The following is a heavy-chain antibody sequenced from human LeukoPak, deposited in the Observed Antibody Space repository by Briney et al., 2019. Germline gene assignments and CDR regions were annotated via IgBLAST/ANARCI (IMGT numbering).Heavy chain of an antibody. CDR1: GYTFTSYY. CDR3: ARDIPAKHCSSTSCYPSHGMDV. CDR2: INPSGGST. Sequence: ASVKVSCKASGYTFTSYYMHWVRQAPGQGLEWMGIINPSGGSTSYAQKFQGRVTMTRDTPTSTVYMELSSLRSEDTAVYYCARDIPAKHCSSTSCYPSHGMDVWGQGTTVTVSS. J-gene: IGHJ6*02. D-gene: IGHD2-2*01. V-gene: IGHV1-46*01.